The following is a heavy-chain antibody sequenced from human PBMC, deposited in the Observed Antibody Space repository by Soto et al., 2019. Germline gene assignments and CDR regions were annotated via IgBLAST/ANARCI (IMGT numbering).Heavy chain of an antibody. D-gene: IGHD3-3*01. V-gene: IGHV3-23*01. CDR3: ARDKRDLRFLEWSYYFDY. CDR1: GFTFSSSA. CDR2: TGGISGMT. J-gene: IGHJ4*02. Sequence: GGSLRLSCAASGFTFSSSAMNWVRQAPGKGLEWVSSTGGISGMTFYADSVKGRFTISRDNSKNTLYLQMNSLRAEDTAVYYCARDKRDLRFLEWSYYFDYWGQGTLVTVSS.